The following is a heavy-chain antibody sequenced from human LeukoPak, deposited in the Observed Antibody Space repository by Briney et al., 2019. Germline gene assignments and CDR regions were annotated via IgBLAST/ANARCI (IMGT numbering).Heavy chain of an antibody. J-gene: IGHJ4*02. Sequence: PGGSLRPSCAPSGFTSSSYSMNSVRQAPGKGLEWVSSISSSSSYIYSADSVKGRFTNSSDNAKNSLYVQMNSLRSEDTAVYYCAIAYSSGWYGAWGKGTLVTVSS. CDR1: GFTSSSYS. D-gene: IGHD6-19*01. CDR2: ISSSSSYI. V-gene: IGHV3-21*01. CDR3: AIAYSSGWYGA.